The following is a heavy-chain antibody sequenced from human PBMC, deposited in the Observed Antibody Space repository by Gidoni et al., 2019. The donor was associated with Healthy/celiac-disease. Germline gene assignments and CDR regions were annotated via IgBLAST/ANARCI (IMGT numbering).Heavy chain of an antibody. CDR2: IYYSGST. D-gene: IGHD3-10*01. CDR3: ARQAYYGSGRSSIDH. CDR1: FGSISSRSYY. Sequence: QLPLQESRPGLVNPSETLSLTCTVSFGSISSRSYYWGWTRQPPGKGREWIGGIYYSGSTYYNQSLKRRGTISVETSKNQFSLKLSSVTAAETAVYYWARQAYYGSGRSSIDHWGQGTLVTVSS. J-gene: IGHJ4*02. V-gene: IGHV4-39*01.